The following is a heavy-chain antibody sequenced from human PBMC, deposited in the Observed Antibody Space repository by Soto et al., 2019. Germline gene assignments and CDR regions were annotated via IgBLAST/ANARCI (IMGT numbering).Heavy chain of an antibody. Sequence: QVPLVQSGAEVKKPGASVKVSCKASGYTFTSYGISWVRQAPGQGLEWMGWISAYNGNTNYAQKLQGRVTMTTDTSTSTAYMELRSLRSYDTAVYYCARDYSGSYYVYYYYGMDVWGQWTTVTVSS. CDR3: ARDYSGSYYVYYYYGMDV. V-gene: IGHV1-18*01. CDR1: GYTFTSYG. J-gene: IGHJ6*02. D-gene: IGHD1-26*01. CDR2: ISAYNGNT.